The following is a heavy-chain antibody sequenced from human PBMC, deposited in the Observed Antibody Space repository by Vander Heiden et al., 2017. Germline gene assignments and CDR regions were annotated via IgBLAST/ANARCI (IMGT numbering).Heavy chain of an antibody. CDR3: ARKVDFELYFDY. J-gene: IGHJ4*02. CDR2: ISAYNGNT. D-gene: IGHD1-26*01. CDR1: GYPFTSYG. V-gene: IGHV1-18*04. Sequence: QVQLVQSGAEVKKPGPSVQVPCQASGYPFTSYGISWVRQAPGQGLEWMGWISAYNGNTNNAQKLQGRVTMTTETSTSTADMELRSLRSDDTAVYYCARKVDFELYFDYWGQGTLVTVSS.